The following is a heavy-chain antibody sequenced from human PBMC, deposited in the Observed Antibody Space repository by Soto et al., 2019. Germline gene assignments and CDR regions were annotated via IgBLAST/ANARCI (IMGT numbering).Heavy chain of an antibody. CDR1: GYTFTGYY. J-gene: IGHJ3*02. D-gene: IGHD6-19*01. CDR2: INPNSGGT. Sequence: QVQLVQSGAEVKKPGASVKVSCKASGYTFTGYYMHWVRQAPGQGLEWMGWINPNSGGTKYAQKFQGWVTMTRDTSISTAYMELSRLRSDDTAVYYCARSDSSGHFDIWGQGTMVTVSS. CDR3: ARSDSSGHFDI. V-gene: IGHV1-2*04.